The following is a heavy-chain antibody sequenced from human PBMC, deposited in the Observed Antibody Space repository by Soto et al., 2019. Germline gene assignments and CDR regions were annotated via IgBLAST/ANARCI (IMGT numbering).Heavy chain of an antibody. Sequence: ASVKVSCKACGYTFSSYDINWVRQATGQGLEWMGWINAGNGNTKYSQKFQGRVTITRDTSASTAYMELSSLRSEDTAVYYCASSRITMVPYGMDVWGQGTTVTVSS. CDR2: INAGNGNT. CDR3: ASSRITMVPYGMDV. CDR1: GYTFSSYD. D-gene: IGHD3-10*01. V-gene: IGHV1-3*01. J-gene: IGHJ6*02.